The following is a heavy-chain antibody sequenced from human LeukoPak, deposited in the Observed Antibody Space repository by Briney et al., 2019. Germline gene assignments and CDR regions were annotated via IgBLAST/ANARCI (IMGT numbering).Heavy chain of an antibody. CDR1: GYTFTSYY. D-gene: IGHD3-22*01. CDR2: INPSGGST. J-gene: IGHJ6*03. Sequence: ASVKVSCKASGYTFTSYYMHWVRQAPGQGLEWMGIINPSGGSTSYAQKFQGRVTMTRDTSTSTVYMELSSLRSEDTAVYYCARDKASGYYDSSGYYGSRPYYYMDVWGKGTTVTVSS. V-gene: IGHV1-46*01. CDR3: ARDKASGYYDSSGYYGSRPYYYMDV.